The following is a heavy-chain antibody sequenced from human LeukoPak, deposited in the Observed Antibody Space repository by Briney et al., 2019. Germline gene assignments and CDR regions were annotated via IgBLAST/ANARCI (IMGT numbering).Heavy chain of an antibody. V-gene: IGHV4-59*01. CDR2: ISYSGST. CDR3: ARYVWGSYPTFEDC. J-gene: IGHJ4*02. CDR1: GGSISSYY. Sequence: PSETLSLTCTVSGGSISSYYWSWIRQPPGKGLEWIGCISYSGSTNYNPSLKSRVTISVDTSKNQFSLKLSSVTAADTAVYYCARYVWGSYPTFEDCWGQGTLVTVSS. D-gene: IGHD3-16*02.